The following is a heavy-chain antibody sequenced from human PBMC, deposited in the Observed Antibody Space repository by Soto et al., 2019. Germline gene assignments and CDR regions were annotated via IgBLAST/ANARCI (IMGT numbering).Heavy chain of an antibody. CDR2: ITWNSVAL. CDR3: AKERVRDFDG. J-gene: IGHJ4*02. D-gene: IGHD3-9*01. Sequence: VERVESGGGLGRPGGSLRLSCAASGFTFDDHAMHWVRQAPGKGLEWISAITWNSVALDYADSVKGRFTISRDNAKNSLYLQMNSLRPEDTALYYCAKERVRDFDGWGQGTLVTVSS. V-gene: IGHV3-9*01. CDR1: GFTFDDHA.